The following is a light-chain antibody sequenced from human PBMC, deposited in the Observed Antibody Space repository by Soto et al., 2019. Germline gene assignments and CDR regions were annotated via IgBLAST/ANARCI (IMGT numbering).Light chain of an antibody. CDR2: ATS. CDR3: QRYGLSSPFS. Sequence: VLTQSPGTLSLSPGERARLSCRARQSLSRNYVAWYQQKVGQAPRLLIYATSSRATGFPDSFRGSGSATAFSRNSARLEPEVLAVCYCQRYGLSSPFSFGPGTKVEIK. J-gene: IGKJ3*01. V-gene: IGKV3-20*01. CDR1: QSLSRNY.